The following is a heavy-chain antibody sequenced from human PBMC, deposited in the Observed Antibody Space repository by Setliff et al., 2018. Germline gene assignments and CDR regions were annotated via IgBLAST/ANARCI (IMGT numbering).Heavy chain of an antibody. CDR1: GDSISGDY. D-gene: IGHD1-1*01. CDR3: AREAGTI. Sequence: PSETLSLTCTVSGDSISGDYWSWIRQPPGKGLEWIGFIHYSGSTNYNPSLKSRVTISLDTPKNQFSLRLSSVTAADTAVYYCAREAGTIWGQGTLVTVSS. V-gene: IGHV4-59*01. J-gene: IGHJ4*02. CDR2: IHYSGST.